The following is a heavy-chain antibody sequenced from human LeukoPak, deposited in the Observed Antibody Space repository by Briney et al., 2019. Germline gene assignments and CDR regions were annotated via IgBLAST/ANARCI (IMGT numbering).Heavy chain of an antibody. CDR3: ASGRKSGYPSFGGMDV. CDR1: GGSISSYY. CDR2: IYTSGST. V-gene: IGHV4-4*07. D-gene: IGHD5-12*01. Sequence: SETLSLTCAVSGGSISSYYWSWIRQPAGKGLEWIGRIYTSGSTNYNPSLKSRVTMSVDTSKNQFYLKLSSVTAAETAVYYCASGRKSGYPSFGGMDVWGQGTTVTVSS. J-gene: IGHJ6*02.